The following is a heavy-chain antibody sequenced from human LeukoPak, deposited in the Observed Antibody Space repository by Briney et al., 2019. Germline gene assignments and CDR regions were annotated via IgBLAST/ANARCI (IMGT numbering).Heavy chain of an antibody. Sequence: ASVKVSCKASGYTFTSYGISWVRQAPGQGLEWLGWISAYNGNTNYAQKLQGRVTTTTDTSTSTAYMELRSLRSDDTAVYYCARTWTYSHGYPGRVEGYYFDYWGQGTLVTVSS. CDR3: ARTWTYSHGYPGRVEGYYFDY. CDR1: GYTFTSYG. J-gene: IGHJ4*02. D-gene: IGHD5-18*01. CDR2: ISAYNGNT. V-gene: IGHV1-18*04.